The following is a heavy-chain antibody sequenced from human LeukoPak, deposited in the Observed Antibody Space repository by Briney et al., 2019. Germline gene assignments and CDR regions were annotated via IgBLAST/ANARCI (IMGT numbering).Heavy chain of an antibody. Sequence: GGSLRLSCAASGFTFSDYWMHWVRQAPGKGLVWVSCISFDGSTTYADSVKGRFTISRDNSKNTLDLQMNSLRVEDTAVYFCAKDKDTPATAQPQRGYFESWGQGTLVTVSS. CDR3: AKDKDTPATAQPQRGYFES. J-gene: IGHJ4*02. CDR2: ISFDGST. V-gene: IGHV3-74*01. D-gene: IGHD2-15*01. CDR1: GFTFSDYW.